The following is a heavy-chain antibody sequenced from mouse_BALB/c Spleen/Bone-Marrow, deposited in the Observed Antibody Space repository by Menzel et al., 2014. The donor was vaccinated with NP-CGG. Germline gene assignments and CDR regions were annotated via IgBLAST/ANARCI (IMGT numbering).Heavy chain of an antibody. V-gene: IGHV1-4*02. Sequence: QVQLQQSAAELARPGASVKMSCKASGYTFTSNTIQWVKQRPGQGLEWIGYINPTGGYTDYNQKFKDKTTLTADKSSSTAYMQLSSLTSEDSAVYYCAREATYYAYFDYWGQGTTLTVSS. CDR1: GYTFTSNT. J-gene: IGHJ2*01. CDR2: INPTGGYT. CDR3: AREATYYAYFDY. D-gene: IGHD1-1*01.